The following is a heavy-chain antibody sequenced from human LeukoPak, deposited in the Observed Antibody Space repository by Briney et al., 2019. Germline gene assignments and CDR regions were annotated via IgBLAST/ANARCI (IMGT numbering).Heavy chain of an antibody. Sequence: GGSLRLSCAASGFTFSDYYMSWIRQAPGKGLEWVAVISYDGSNKYYADSVKGRFTISRDNSKNTLYLQMNSLRAEDTAVYYCANVHSSSWYYFDYWGQGTLVTVSS. CDR3: ANVHSSSWYYFDY. CDR2: ISYDGSNK. J-gene: IGHJ4*02. CDR1: GFTFSDYY. V-gene: IGHV3-30*18. D-gene: IGHD6-13*01.